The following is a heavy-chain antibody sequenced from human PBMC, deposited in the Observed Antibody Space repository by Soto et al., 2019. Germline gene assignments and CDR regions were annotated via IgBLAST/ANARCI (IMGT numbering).Heavy chain of an antibody. CDR1: VGTFSSYA. Sequence: SVKVSCKASVGTFSSYAISWARQAPGQGLEWMGGIIPIFGTANYAQKFQGRVTITADKSTSTAYMELSSLRSEDTAVYYCARDQIYSNSTLQYYYYYGMDVWGQGTTVTVSS. CDR3: ARDQIYSNSTLQYYYYYGMDV. D-gene: IGHD4-4*01. J-gene: IGHJ6*02. CDR2: IIPIFGTA. V-gene: IGHV1-69*06.